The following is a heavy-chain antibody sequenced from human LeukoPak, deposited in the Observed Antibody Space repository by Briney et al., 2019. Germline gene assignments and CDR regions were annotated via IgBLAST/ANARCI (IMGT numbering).Heavy chain of an antibody. CDR1: GGSISSYY. D-gene: IGHD6-19*01. V-gene: IGHV4-4*07. Sequence: SETLSLTCTVSGGSISSYYWSWIRQPAGKGLEWIGRIYTSGSTNYNPSLTSRVTMSVDTSKNQFSLKLSSVTAADTAVYYCARDLIAVAGTATDYWGQGTLVTVSS. CDR2: IYTSGST. CDR3: ARDLIAVAGTATDY. J-gene: IGHJ4*02.